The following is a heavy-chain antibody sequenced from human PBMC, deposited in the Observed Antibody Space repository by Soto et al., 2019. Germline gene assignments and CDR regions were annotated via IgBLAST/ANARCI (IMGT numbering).Heavy chain of an antibody. D-gene: IGHD3-22*01. CDR2: IYYSGST. J-gene: IGHJ6*02. CDR3: ARDPLVVPYYYYGMDV. Sequence: KTSETLSLTCTVSGGSVSSGSYYWSWIRQPPGKGLEWIGYIYYSGSTNYNPSLKSRVTISVDTSKNQFSLKLSSVTAADTAVYYCARDPLVVPYYYYGMDVWGQGTTVTVSS. V-gene: IGHV4-61*01. CDR1: GGSVSSGSYY.